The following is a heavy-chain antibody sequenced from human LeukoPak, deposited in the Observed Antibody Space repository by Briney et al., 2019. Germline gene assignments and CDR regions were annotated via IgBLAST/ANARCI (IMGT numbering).Heavy chain of an antibody. CDR1: GFTFSSYA. D-gene: IGHD3-10*01. V-gene: IGHV3-23*01. J-gene: IGHJ3*02. CDR2: ISGSGGST. Sequence: PGGSLRLSCAASGFTFSSYAMSWVRQAPGKGLEWVSAISGSGGSTYYADSVKGRFTISRDNSKNTLYLQMNSLRAEDTAVYYCATYGSGSSDAFDIWGQGTMVTVSS. CDR3: ATYGSGSSDAFDI.